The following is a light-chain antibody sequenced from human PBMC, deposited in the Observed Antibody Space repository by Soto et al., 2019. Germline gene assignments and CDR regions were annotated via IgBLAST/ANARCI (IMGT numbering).Light chain of an antibody. CDR2: DVS. Sequence: EIVLTQSPATLSLSPGERVTLSCRASQSGSNSLAWYQQKPGQPPRLLIYDVSNRATGIPARFSGSGSGTDFTLTITSLEPEDFAVYFCHQRYNWPRVTFGQGTQLEIK. CDR3: HQRYNWPRVT. V-gene: IGKV3-11*01. J-gene: IGKJ5*01. CDR1: QSGSNS.